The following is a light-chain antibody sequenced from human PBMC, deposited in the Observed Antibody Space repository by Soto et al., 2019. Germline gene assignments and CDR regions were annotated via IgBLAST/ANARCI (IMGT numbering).Light chain of an antibody. CDR1: SSDVGNYNY. J-gene: IGLJ1*01. Sequence: QSALTQPASVSGSPGQSITISCTGASSDVGNYNYVSWYQQHPGKAPKLIIYDVSNRPSGVSNRFSGSKSGNTASLTISGLQAEDEADYYCCSYAGSYTWVFGSGTKVTV. CDR2: DVS. V-gene: IGLV2-14*03. CDR3: CSYAGSYTWV.